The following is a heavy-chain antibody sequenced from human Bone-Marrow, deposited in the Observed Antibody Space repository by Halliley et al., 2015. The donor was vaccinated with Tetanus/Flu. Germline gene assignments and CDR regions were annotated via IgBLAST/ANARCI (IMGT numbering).Heavy chain of an antibody. Sequence: TLSLTCTVSGGSISPYYWSWFRQTPGKGLEWVRYIYYSGTTNYNPSLKSRVTISVDRSKNQFSLNLSSVTAADTAVYYCVRDLGPGDYYYDMDVWGQGTTVTVS. CDR2: IYYSGTT. D-gene: IGHD3-16*01. J-gene: IGHJ6*02. V-gene: IGHV4-59*01. CDR1: GGSISPYY. CDR3: VRDLGPGDYYYDMDV.